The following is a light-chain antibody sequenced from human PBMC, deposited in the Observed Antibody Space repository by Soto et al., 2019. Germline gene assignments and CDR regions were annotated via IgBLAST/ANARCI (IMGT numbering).Light chain of an antibody. Sequence: EVVLTQSPGTLSLSPGERATLSCWASQSVSSTSLAWYQQKPGQAPRLLIYGASRRATGIPDRFSGSGSGTDFTLTISRLEPEDFAVYYCQQYDTSPPYTFGQGTKLEIK. CDR1: QSVSSTS. V-gene: IGKV3-20*01. CDR2: GAS. J-gene: IGKJ2*01. CDR3: QQYDTSPPYT.